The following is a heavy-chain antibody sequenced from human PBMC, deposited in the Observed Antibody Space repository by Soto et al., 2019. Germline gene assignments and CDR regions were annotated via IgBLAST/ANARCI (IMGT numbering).Heavy chain of an antibody. D-gene: IGHD3-3*01. CDR1: GGSISSGDYY. CDR3: ARDRPYYDFWSGYSHRGMDV. V-gene: IGHV4-30-4*01. J-gene: IGHJ6*02. Sequence: SETLSLTCTVSGGSISSGDYYWSWIRQPPGKGLEWIGYIYYSGSTYYNPSLKSRVTISVDTSKIQFSLKLSSVTAADTAVYYCARDRPYYDFWSGYSHRGMDVWGQGTTVTV. CDR2: IYYSGST.